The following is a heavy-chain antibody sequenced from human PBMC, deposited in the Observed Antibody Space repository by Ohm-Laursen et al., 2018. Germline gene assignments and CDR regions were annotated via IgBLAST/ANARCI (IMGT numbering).Heavy chain of an antibody. D-gene: IGHD6-13*01. CDR2: IYSGGTT. CDR1: GFTVSSNY. V-gene: IGHV3-53*01. J-gene: IGHJ6*02. Sequence: SLRLSCAASGFTVSSNYMSWVRQAPGKGLEWVSLIYSGGTTYYADSVKGRFTISRDNSKNTLYLQMNSLRAEDTAVYYCARGGIAAPRNYYYYGMDVWGQGTTVTVSS. CDR3: ARGGIAAPRNYYYYGMDV.